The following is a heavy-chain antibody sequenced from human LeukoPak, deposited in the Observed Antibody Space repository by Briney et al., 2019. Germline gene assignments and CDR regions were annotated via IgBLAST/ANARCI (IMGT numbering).Heavy chain of an antibody. Sequence: PSETLSLTCTVSGGTISSYYWGWIRQPPGKGLEWIGNIFYSGSTNYNPSLKSRVTISVDTSKNQFSLKLTSVTAADTAVYYCAKHRIGSYYSPFAYWGQGTLVTVSS. D-gene: IGHD1-26*01. CDR2: IFYSGST. J-gene: IGHJ4*02. CDR3: AKHRIGSYYSPFAY. CDR1: GGTISSYY. V-gene: IGHV4-59*08.